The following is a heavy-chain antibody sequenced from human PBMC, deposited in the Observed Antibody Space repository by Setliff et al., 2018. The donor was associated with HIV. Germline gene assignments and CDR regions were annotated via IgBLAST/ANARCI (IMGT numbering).Heavy chain of an antibody. CDR1: GGSFSGYN. V-gene: IGHV4-34*04. J-gene: IGHJ1*01. CDR3: ASPYSGSYSGFQY. D-gene: IGHD1-26*01. CDR2: INHSGST. Sequence: SETLSLTCAVYGGSFSGYNWSWIRQTPGKGLEWIGEINHSGSTNHNPSLKSRATISVDTSKNQFSLKLSPVTAADTAVYYCASPYSGSYSGFQYWGQGTLVTVSS.